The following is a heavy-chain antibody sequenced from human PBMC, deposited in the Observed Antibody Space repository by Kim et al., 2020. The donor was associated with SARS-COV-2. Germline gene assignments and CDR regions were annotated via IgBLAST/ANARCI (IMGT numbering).Heavy chain of an antibody. J-gene: IGHJ3*02. Sequence: GGSLRLSCAASGFTFSDYYMSWIRQAPGKGLEWVSYISGSGDTIYYAGSVWGRFTISRDNAKNSLYLQMNSLRAEDTAFYYCARDKGSKVIPTAHDAFDIWGQGTMVTVSS. CDR1: GFTFSDYY. V-gene: IGHV3-11*01. D-gene: IGHD2-2*01. CDR3: ARDKGSKVIPTAHDAFDI. CDR2: ISGSGDTI.